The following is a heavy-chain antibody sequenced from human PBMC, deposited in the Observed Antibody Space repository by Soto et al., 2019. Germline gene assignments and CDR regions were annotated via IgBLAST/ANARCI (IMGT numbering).Heavy chain of an antibody. Sequence: PSETLSLTCTVSGGSISSYYWSWVRQPPGKGLEWIGYIFYSGSTKYNPSLKSRVTISEDTSKNQVSLKLNSVTAADAAIYYCARGGLPGNWFAPGGQGTLVTVSS. CDR3: ARGGLPGNWFAP. CDR2: IFYSGST. CDR1: GGSISSYY. J-gene: IGHJ5*02. D-gene: IGHD3-16*01. V-gene: IGHV4-59*01.